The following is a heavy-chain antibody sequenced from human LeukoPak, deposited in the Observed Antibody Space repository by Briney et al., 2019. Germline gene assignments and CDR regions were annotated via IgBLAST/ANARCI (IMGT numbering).Heavy chain of an antibody. CDR2: IYYSGST. CDR1: GGSISSSSYY. Sequence: SETLSLTCTVSGGSISSSSYYWGWIRQPPGKGLEWIGSIYYSGSTYYNPSLKSRVTISVDTSKNQFSLKLSSVTAADTAVYYCARGDFFRGVIWLWGQGTLVTVSS. CDR3: ARGDFFRGVIWL. D-gene: IGHD3-10*01. J-gene: IGHJ4*02. V-gene: IGHV4-39*01.